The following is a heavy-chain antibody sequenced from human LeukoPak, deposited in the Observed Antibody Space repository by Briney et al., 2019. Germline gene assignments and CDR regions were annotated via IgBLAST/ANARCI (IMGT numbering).Heavy chain of an antibody. CDR3: ARDERLLSFLK. D-gene: IGHD3-3*01. CDR2: ITWNGGST. CDR1: GFTFDDYG. Sequence: GGSLRLSCAASGFTFDDYGMGWVRQVPGKGLEWVSGITWNGGSTGYPDSVKGRFTISRDNAKSSLNLQMNSLRAEDTAIYYCARDERLLSFLKWGQGTLVTVSS. V-gene: IGHV3-20*04. J-gene: IGHJ4*02.